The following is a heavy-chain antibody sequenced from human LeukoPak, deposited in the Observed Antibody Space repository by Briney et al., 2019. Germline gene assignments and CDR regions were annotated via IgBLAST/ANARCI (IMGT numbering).Heavy chain of an antibody. D-gene: IGHD6-13*01. CDR3: ARQRISSFSDY. J-gene: IGHJ4*02. V-gene: IGHV4-39*01. CDR2: VYYSGST. Sequence: SETLSLTCTVSGGSISSSTYHWGWIRQPPGKGLEWIGNVYYSGSTYYNPSLKSRVTISVDTSKNQFSLKLSSVTAADTAVYYCARQRISSFSDYWGQGTLVTVSS. CDR1: GGSISSSTYH.